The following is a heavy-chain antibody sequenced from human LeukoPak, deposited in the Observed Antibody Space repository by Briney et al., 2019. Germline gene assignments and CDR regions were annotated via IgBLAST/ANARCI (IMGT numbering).Heavy chain of an antibody. CDR3: ARAPGEVPIDY. V-gene: IGHV4-39*07. CDR1: GGSISSSSYY. D-gene: IGHD3-10*01. Sequence: PSETLSLTCTVSGGSISSSSYYWGWIRQPPGKGLEWIGSIYYSGSTYYNPSLKSRVTISVDTSKNQFSLKLSSVTAADAAVYYCARAPGEVPIDYWGQGTLVTVSS. J-gene: IGHJ4*02. CDR2: IYYSGST.